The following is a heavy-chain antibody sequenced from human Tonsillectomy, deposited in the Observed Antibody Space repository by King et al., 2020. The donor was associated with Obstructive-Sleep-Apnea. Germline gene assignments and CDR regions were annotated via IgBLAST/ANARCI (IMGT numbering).Heavy chain of an antibody. V-gene: IGHV3-7*01. CDR1: GFRCSSFW. D-gene: IGHD3-16*01. CDR3: ARDVEAVEYYYGMDV. J-gene: IGHJ6*02. Sequence: VQLVESGGGLVQPGGSLRLSCAASGFRCSSFWISWVRPAPGKGLEWGANINQDGSEKYYVDSVRGRFTISRDNAKTLLYLQMNSLRVEDTAVYYCARDVEAVEYYYGMDVWGQGTTVTVSS. CDR2: INQDGSEK.